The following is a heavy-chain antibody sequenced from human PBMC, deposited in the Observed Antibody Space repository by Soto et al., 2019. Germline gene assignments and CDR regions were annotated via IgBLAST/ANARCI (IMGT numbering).Heavy chain of an antibody. CDR1: GFTVSSNY. V-gene: IGHV3-66*01. CDR2: IYSGGST. J-gene: IGHJ4*02. Sequence: GGSLRLSCAASGFTVSSNYMSWVRQAPGKGLEWVSVIYSGGSTYYADSVKGRFTISRHNSKNTLYLQMNSLRAEDTAVYYCARSPAPVRGVLYYFDYWGQGTLVTVSS. D-gene: IGHD3-10*01. CDR3: ARSPAPVRGVLYYFDY.